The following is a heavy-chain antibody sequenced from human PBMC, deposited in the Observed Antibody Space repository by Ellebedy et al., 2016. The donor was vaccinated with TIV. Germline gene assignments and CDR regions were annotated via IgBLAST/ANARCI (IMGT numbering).Heavy chain of an antibody. Sequence: ASVKVSCKASGHTFRGYYIHWVRQAPGQGLEWMGWINPNTGGTDYAQKIKGRVTMTRATSISTAYMELSRLTSDDTAVYYCARFYGSGSYSDYWGQGTLVTVSS. D-gene: IGHD3-10*01. CDR2: INPNTGGT. CDR3: ARFYGSGSYSDY. J-gene: IGHJ4*02. CDR1: GHTFRGYY. V-gene: IGHV1-2*02.